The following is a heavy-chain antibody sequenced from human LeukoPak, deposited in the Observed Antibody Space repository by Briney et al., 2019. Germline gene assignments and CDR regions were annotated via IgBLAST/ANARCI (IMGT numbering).Heavy chain of an antibody. CDR2: IYPDDSET. D-gene: IGHD5-18*01. CDR1: GYSFTSYW. J-gene: IGHJ3*01. V-gene: IGHV5-51*01. Sequence: GESLKISCKGSGYSFTSYWIGWVRQMPGKGLEWMGFIYPDDSETRYSPSFQGQVTISADKSISTAYLQWSSLKASDTAMYYCARQRGYTYGQAFDAWGQGTMVAVSS. CDR3: ARQRGYTYGQAFDA.